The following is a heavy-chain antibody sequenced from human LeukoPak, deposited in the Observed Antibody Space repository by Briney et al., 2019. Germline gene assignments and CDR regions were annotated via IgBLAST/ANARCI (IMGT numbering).Heavy chain of an antibody. D-gene: IGHD3-10*01. CDR3: AKGVRLWFAFYFDY. J-gene: IGHJ4*02. Sequence: GGSLRLSCAGSSFTLGSYAMSWVRQAPGKGLEWVSAISGNGYNTYYADSVKGRFTISSESSGNTLYLQMHNLRAEDTAVYYCAKGVRLWFAFYFDYWGQGTLVTVSS. V-gene: IGHV3-23*01. CDR1: SFTLGSYA. CDR2: ISGNGYNT.